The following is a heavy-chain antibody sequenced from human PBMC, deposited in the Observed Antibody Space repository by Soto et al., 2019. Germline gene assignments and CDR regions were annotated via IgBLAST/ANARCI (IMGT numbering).Heavy chain of an antibody. Sequence: SETLSLTCTVSGASISGFYWSWIRKSAGKGLEWIGRIYATGTTDYNPYLKSRVMMSVDTSKKQFSLKLRSVTAADTAVYYCVRDGTKTLRDWFDPWGQGISVTVSS. V-gene: IGHV4-4*07. CDR2: IYATGTT. J-gene: IGHJ5*02. CDR3: VRDGTKTLRDWFDP. D-gene: IGHD1-1*01. CDR1: GASISGFY.